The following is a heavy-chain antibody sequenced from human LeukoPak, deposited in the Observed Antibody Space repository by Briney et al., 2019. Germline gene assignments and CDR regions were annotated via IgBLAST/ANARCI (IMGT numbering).Heavy chain of an antibody. CDR2: MNPNSGNT. J-gene: IGHJ4*02. CDR3: ARDLFDIVVVPAAYVDY. D-gene: IGHD2-2*01. Sequence: ASVKVSCKASGYTFTSYDINWVRQATGQGLEWMGWMNPNSGNTGYAQKFQGRVTMTRNTYLRTAYMELSSLRSDDTAVYYCARDLFDIVVVPAAYVDYWGQGTLVTVSS. V-gene: IGHV1-8*01. CDR1: GYTFTSYD.